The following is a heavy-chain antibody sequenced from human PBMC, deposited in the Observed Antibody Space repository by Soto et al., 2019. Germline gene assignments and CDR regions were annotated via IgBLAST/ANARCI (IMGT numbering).Heavy chain of an antibody. CDR3: ARGDIVFGDYMDV. Sequence: SETLSLTCTVSGGSISSYYWSWIRQPPGKGLEWIGYIYYSGSTNYNPSLKSRVTISVDTSKNQFSLKLSSVTAADTAVYYCARGDIVFGDYMDVWGKGTTVTVSS. D-gene: IGHD3-10*02. V-gene: IGHV4-59*01. CDR2: IYYSGST. CDR1: GGSISSYY. J-gene: IGHJ6*03.